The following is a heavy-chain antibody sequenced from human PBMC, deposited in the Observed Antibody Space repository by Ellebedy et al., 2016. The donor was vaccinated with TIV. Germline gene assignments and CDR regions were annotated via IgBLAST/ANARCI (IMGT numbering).Heavy chain of an antibody. CDR2: SRNRHDGYTT. D-gene: IGHD2-15*01. CDR1: GFTFSVYY. J-gene: IGHJ5*02. V-gene: IGHV3-72*01. Sequence: GGSLRLXXAASGFTFSVYYMDWVRQAPGKGLEWVGRSRNRHDGYTTEYAASVEGRFTISRDDSQNSLFLQMNSLKIEDTAVYYCAREDWWRFDPWGQGTLVTVSS. CDR3: AREDWWRFDP.